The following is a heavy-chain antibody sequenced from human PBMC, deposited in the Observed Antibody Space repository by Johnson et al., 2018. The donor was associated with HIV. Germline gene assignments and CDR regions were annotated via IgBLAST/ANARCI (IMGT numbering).Heavy chain of an antibody. CDR1: GFTVSSNY. J-gene: IGHJ3*01. CDR2: IYSGGST. CDR3: ARDAGENAFAV. V-gene: IGHV3-66*02. D-gene: IGHD7-27*01. Sequence: VQLVESGGDLVQPGGSLRLSCAASGFTVSSNYMSWVRQAPGKGLEWVSLIYSGGSTYYADSVKGRFTISRDNSKNTLYLQMNSLRAEDTAVYYCARDAGENAFAVWGQGTVVTVSS.